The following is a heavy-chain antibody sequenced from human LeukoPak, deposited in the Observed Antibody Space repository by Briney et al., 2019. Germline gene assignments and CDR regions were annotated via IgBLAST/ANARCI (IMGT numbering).Heavy chain of an antibody. V-gene: IGHV1-24*01. J-gene: IGHJ6*02. CDR2: FDPEDGET. CDR1: GYTLTELS. Sequence: ASVKVSCKVSGYTLTELSMHWVRQAPGKGLEWMGGFDPEDGETIYAQKFQGRVTMTEDTSTDTAYMELSSLRSDDTAVYYCARGGLRGVASYYYYYGMDVWGQGTTVTVSS. D-gene: IGHD3-10*01. CDR3: ARGGLRGVASYYYYYGMDV.